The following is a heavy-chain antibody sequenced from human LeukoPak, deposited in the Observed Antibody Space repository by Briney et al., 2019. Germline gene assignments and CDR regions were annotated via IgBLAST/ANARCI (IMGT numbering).Heavy chain of an antibody. CDR3: ARVDSRSNACDY. CDR2: INAYNDNR. J-gene: IGHJ4*02. D-gene: IGHD6-13*01. Sequence: ASVKVSCKASGYTFTTYGISWVRQAPGQGPEWMGWINAYNDNRNYAQNLQGRVTTTTDTSTTTAYMELRSLRSDDTAVYYCARVDSRSNACDYWGQGTLVTVSS. V-gene: IGHV1-18*01. CDR1: GYTFTTYG.